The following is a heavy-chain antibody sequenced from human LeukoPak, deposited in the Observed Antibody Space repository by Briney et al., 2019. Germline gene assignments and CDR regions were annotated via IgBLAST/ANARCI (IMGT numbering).Heavy chain of an antibody. J-gene: IGHJ3*02. CDR3: VRNFDSYNAFDI. V-gene: IGHV4-59*08. Sequence: PSETLSLTCTVSGGSITNYYWSWIRQPPGKGLEWMGYIFYSGSTKYNPSLKSRVTLSVDTSKNQFSLKLSSVTAADTAVYFCVRNFDSYNAFDIWGQGTMVTVSS. CDR1: GGSITNYY. D-gene: IGHD3-10*01. CDR2: IFYSGST.